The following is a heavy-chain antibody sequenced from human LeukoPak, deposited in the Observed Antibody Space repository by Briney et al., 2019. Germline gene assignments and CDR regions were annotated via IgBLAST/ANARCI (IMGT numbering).Heavy chain of an antibody. CDR3: ARGILAKGYFDL. CDR1: GGSISSSSYY. D-gene: IGHD3-3*01. V-gene: IGHV4-39*07. CDR2: IKHSGST. Sequence: SETLSLTCTVSGGSISSSSYYWGWIRQTPGEGLQWIGGIKHSGSTDYNPSLKSRVTMSVDTSENQFSLKLTSVTAADTAVYYCARGILAKGYFDLWGRDTLVTVSS. J-gene: IGHJ2*01.